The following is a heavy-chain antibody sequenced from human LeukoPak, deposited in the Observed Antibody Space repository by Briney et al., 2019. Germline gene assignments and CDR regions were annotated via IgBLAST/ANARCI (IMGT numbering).Heavy chain of an antibody. V-gene: IGHV3-53*01. J-gene: IGHJ4*02. CDR2: IYSGGST. CDR3: AAGVRLVGAYFDY. Sequence: GGSLRLSCAASGFTFSSNYMSWVRQAPGKGLEWVSVIYSGGSTYYTDSVKGRFTISRDNSKNTLYLQMNSLRAEDTAVYYCAAGVRLVGAYFDYWGQGTLVTVSS. D-gene: IGHD1-26*01. CDR1: GFTFSSNY.